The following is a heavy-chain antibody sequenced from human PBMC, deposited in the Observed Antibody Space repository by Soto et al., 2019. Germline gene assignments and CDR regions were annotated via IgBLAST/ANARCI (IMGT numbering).Heavy chain of an antibody. CDR1: GFTFSRYV. CDR2: ISGSGRST. V-gene: IGHV3-23*01. Sequence: GGSLRLSCEVSGFTFSRYVMSWVRQAPGKGLEWVSAISGSGRSTDSADSVKGRLTISRDDSKNTLFLQMSSLRADDTAVYYCAREIGMAVYFDFWGQGTLVTVSS. D-gene: IGHD6-19*01. J-gene: IGHJ4*02. CDR3: AREIGMAVYFDF.